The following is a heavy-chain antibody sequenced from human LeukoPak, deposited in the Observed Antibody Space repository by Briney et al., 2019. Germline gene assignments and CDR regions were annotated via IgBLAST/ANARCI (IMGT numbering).Heavy chain of an antibody. Sequence: GRSLRLSCAASGFTFSDYGMHWVRQAPGKGLEWVAAISYDGSNEYFGDSLKGRSTISRDNSKNTLYLQMNRLRVEDTAVYYYVRGEYYSSSGMDVWGQGTTVTVSS. V-gene: IGHV3-30*03. J-gene: IGHJ6*02. CDR3: VRGEYYSSSGMDV. D-gene: IGHD3-10*01. CDR2: ISYDGSNE. CDR1: GFTFSDYG.